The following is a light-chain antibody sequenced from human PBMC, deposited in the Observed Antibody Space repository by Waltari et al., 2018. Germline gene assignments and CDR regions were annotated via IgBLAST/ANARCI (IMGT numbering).Light chain of an antibody. CDR3: AAWDDSPNGHWV. CDR1: ASNIGGNV. CDR2: RND. J-gene: IGLJ3*02. Sequence: QSVLTQPPSASGTPGQRVTISCSGRASNIGGNVVNWYQQFPGKAPKLVIYRNDQRPSGVPDRFSCSKSGTSASLAISGLQSEDEADYYCAAWDDSPNGHWVFGGGTKVTVL. V-gene: IGLV1-44*01.